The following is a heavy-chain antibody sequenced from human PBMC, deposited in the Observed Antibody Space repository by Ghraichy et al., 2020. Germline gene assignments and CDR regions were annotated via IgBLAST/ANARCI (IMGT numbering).Heavy chain of an antibody. Sequence: ASVKVSCKASGYSLNNYGIIWVRQAPGLGLEWMGRISSYNGNTNYAQMLQGRVTMTIDTSTNTAYMELRSLRFDDTAMYYCAKVPVPGHYFDYWGQGTLVTVSS. D-gene: IGHD2-2*01. CDR2: ISSYNGNT. V-gene: IGHV1-18*01. CDR1: GYSLNNYG. CDR3: AKVPVPGHYFDY. J-gene: IGHJ4*02.